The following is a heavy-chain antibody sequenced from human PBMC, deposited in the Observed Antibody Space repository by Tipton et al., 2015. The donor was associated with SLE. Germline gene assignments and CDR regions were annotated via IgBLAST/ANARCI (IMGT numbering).Heavy chain of an antibody. CDR1: VGGPCSNTYY. V-gene: IGHV4-39*06. Sequence: TLSLTCSVSVGGPCSNTYYWGWLRRPPGKGLEWIGNIDYSGSTHDNPSLKSRTTMSVDASKNHLTLRLTTVTASGTAVYYCARSLFRGGWHSDAFDVWGRGTVVTVSS. CDR2: IDYSGST. D-gene: IGHD6-19*01. CDR3: ARSLFRGGWHSDAFDV. J-gene: IGHJ3*01.